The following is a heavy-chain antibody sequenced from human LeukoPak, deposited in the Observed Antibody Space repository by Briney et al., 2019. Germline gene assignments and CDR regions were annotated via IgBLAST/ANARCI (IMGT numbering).Heavy chain of an antibody. J-gene: IGHJ6*03. Sequence: SETLPLTCTVSGGSISSYYWSWIRQPPGKGLEWIGYIHYSGTTNYNPSLKSRVTISVDTSKNQFSLKLSSVTAADTAVYYCARVSWFPGTSYYYMDVWGKGTTVTVSS. V-gene: IGHV4-59*01. CDR2: IHYSGTT. D-gene: IGHD1-1*01. CDR1: GGSISSYY. CDR3: ARVSWFPGTSYYYMDV.